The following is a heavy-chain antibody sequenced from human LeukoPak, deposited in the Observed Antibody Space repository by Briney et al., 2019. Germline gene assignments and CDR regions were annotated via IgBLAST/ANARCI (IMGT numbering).Heavy chain of an antibody. CDR3: ARGPSAPGYFDL. CDR1: GFTFSSYA. Sequence: GGSLRLSCAASGFTFSSYAMSWVRQAPGKGLEWVAIVFYDGGSKYYTDSVKGRFTISIDTSKTTLYLEMNSLRAEDTAVYFCARGPSAPGYFDLWGRGTLVTVSS. CDR2: VFYDGGSK. V-gene: IGHV3-30*04. D-gene: IGHD6-19*01. J-gene: IGHJ2*01.